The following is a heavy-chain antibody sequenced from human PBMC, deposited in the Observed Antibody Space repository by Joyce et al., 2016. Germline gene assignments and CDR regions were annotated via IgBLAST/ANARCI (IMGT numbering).Heavy chain of an antibody. J-gene: IGHJ4*02. CDR1: GFAFSAQA. D-gene: IGHD6-13*01. CDR3: ATYDQRVSAALDY. Sequence: EVQLLESGGGLVQPGGSLRLSCAASGFAFSAQAMIWVRQAPGKGLEWVSGLYGGSSEIHYADSVKGRFTISRDSSQNIVFLQMNSVRAEDTAIYYCATYDQRVSAALDYWGQGTLVTVSS. CDR2: LYGGSSEI. V-gene: IGHV3-23*01.